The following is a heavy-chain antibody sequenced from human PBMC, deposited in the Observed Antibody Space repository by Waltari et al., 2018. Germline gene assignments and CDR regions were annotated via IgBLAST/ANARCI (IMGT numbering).Heavy chain of an antibody. D-gene: IGHD3-10*01. CDR3: ARRWWGLLYILGWFDP. CDR1: GCSISSSSYY. Sequence: QLQLQESGPGLVKPSETLSLTCTVSGCSISSSSYYWGWIRQPPGKGLEWIGSIYYSGSTYYNPSLKSRVTISVDTSKNQFSLKLSSVTAADTAVYYCARRWWGLLYILGWFDPWGQGTLVTVSS. V-gene: IGHV4-39*01. CDR2: IYYSGST. J-gene: IGHJ5*02.